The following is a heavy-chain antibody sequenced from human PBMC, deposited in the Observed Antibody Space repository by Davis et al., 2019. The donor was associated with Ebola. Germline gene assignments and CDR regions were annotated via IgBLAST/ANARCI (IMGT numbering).Heavy chain of an antibody. CDR3: ARAQSITIFGVVEGHNWFDP. Sequence: SETLSLTCTVSGGSISSGGYYWSWIRQHPGKGLEWIGYIYYSGSTYYNPSLKSRVTISVDTSKNQFSLKLSSVTAADTAVYYCARAQSITIFGVVEGHNWFDPWGQGTLVTVSS. V-gene: IGHV4-31*03. CDR2: IYYSGST. D-gene: IGHD3-3*01. J-gene: IGHJ5*02. CDR1: GGSISSGGYY.